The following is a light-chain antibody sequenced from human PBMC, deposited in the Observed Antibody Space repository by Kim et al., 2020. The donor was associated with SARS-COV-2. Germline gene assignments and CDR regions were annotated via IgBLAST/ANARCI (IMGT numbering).Light chain of an antibody. V-gene: IGLV1-51*01. CDR2: DNN. J-gene: IGLJ2*01. Sequence: GQDVNTSSSGSSSNIGNNYVTWYQQLPGTAPKLLIYDNNKRPSGIPDRFSGSKSGTSATLGITGLQTGDEADYFCGTWDSSLSAGLFGGGTQLTVL. CDR3: GTWDSSLSAGL. CDR1: SSNIGNNY.